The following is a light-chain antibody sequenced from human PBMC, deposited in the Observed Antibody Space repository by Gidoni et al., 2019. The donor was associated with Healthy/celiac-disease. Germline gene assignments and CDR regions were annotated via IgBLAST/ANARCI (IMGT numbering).Light chain of an antibody. Sequence: DIQMTQSPSSLSASVGDRVTITCRASQSISSYFNWYQQKPGQAPKLLIYAASSLQSGVPSRYSGSGSGTDFTLTISSLQPEDFATYYCPQSYSTPFTFGPGTKVDIK. CDR3: PQSYSTPFT. J-gene: IGKJ3*01. CDR2: AAS. CDR1: QSISSY. V-gene: IGKV1-39*01.